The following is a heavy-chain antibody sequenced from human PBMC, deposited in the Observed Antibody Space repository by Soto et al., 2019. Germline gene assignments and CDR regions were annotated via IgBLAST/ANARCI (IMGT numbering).Heavy chain of an antibody. CDR3: ARARIAVAGTHFDY. V-gene: IGHV3-53*01. Sequence: PGGSLRLSCAASGLTVSSNYMSWVRQAPGKGLEWVSVIYSGGTTYYADSVKGRFTISRDNSKNILYLQMNSLRAEDTAVYYCARARIAVAGTHFDYWGQGALVTVS. CDR1: GLTVSSNY. J-gene: IGHJ4*02. CDR2: IYSGGTT. D-gene: IGHD6-19*01.